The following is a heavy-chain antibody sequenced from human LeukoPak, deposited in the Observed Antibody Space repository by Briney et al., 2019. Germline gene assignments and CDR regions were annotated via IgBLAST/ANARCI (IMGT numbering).Heavy chain of an antibody. J-gene: IGHJ5*02. CDR2: IYTSGSA. Sequence: SETLSLTCTVSGGSISSYYWSWIRQPAGKGLEWIGRIYTSGSANYNPSLKSRVTMSVDTSKNQFSLKLSSVTAADTAVYYCARDGDDYSNYYWFDPWGRGTLSPSPQ. CDR1: GGSISSYY. D-gene: IGHD4-11*01. CDR3: ARDGDDYSNYYWFDP. V-gene: IGHV4-4*07.